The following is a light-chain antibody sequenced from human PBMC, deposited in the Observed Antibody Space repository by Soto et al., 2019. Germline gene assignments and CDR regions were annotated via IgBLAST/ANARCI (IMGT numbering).Light chain of an antibody. CDR3: QQYDDLPIT. CDR2: DAS. J-gene: IGKJ5*01. CDR1: RDIDKF. V-gene: IGKV1-33*01. Sequence: DIQMTQSPASLSASVGDRVTITCQASRDIDKFLNWYQQKPGKAPKLLIDDASNLATGVPSRFSGSGSGTHFTFTISSLQPEDVATYYCQQYDDLPITFGQATRLQIK.